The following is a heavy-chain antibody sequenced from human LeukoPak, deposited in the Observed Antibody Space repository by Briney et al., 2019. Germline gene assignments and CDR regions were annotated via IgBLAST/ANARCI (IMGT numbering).Heavy chain of an antibody. CDR3: ASGGNQQLEHGY. V-gene: IGHV1-69*01. CDR1: GGTFSSYA. D-gene: IGHD6-13*01. Sequence: SVKVSCKASGGTFSSYATSWVRQAPGQGLEWMGGIIPIFGTANYAQKFQGRVTITADESTSTAYMELSSLRSEDTAVYYCASGGNQQLEHGYWGQGTLVTVSS. J-gene: IGHJ4*02. CDR2: IIPIFGTA.